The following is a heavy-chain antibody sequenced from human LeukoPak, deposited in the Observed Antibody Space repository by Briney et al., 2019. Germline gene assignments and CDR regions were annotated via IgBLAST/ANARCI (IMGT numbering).Heavy chain of an antibody. CDR2: IYYSGST. CDR3: ARPLRGPAGIFDF. V-gene: IGHV4-39*01. D-gene: IGHD3-10*01. Sequence: SETLSPTCTVSGGSISSSSYYWGWIRQPPGKGLEWIGCIYYSGSTYYNPSLKSRVTISVDTSKNQFSLKLTSVTATDTAVYYCARPLRGPAGIFDFWGQGTLVTVSS. CDR1: GGSISSSSYY. J-gene: IGHJ4*02.